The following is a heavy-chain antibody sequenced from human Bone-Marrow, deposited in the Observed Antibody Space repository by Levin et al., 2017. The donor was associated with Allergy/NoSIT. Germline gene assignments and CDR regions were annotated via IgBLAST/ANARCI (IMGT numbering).Heavy chain of an antibody. Sequence: GESLKISCAASGFTFSSYEMNWVRQAPGKGLEWVSYISSSGSTIYYADSVKGRFTISRDNAKNSLYLQMNSLRAEDTAVYYCARDLVLRTYCGGDCYSAWGQGTLVTVSS. D-gene: IGHD2-21*02. CDR3: ARDLVLRTYCGGDCYSA. J-gene: IGHJ5*02. CDR2: ISSSGSTI. CDR1: GFTFSSYE. V-gene: IGHV3-48*03.